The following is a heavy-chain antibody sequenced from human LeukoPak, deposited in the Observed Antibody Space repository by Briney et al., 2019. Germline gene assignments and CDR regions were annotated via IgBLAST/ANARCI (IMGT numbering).Heavy chain of an antibody. D-gene: IGHD2-8*01. CDR3: AKHQLISYGMDV. CDR1: GFTFISYA. Sequence: GGALRLSCAASGFTFISYAMSWVRQALGKGLEGVSAISGSGGSTYYADSVKGRFTISRDNSKNTLYLQMNRLRAEDTAVYYCAKHQLISYGMDVWGQGTTVTVSS. CDR2: ISGSGGST. V-gene: IGHV3-23*01. J-gene: IGHJ6*02.